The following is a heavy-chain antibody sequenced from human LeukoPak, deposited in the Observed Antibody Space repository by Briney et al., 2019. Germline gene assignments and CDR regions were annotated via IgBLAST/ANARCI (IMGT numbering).Heavy chain of an antibody. J-gene: IGHJ4*02. CDR1: GYTFTSYG. V-gene: IGHV1-18*01. D-gene: IGHD2-2*01. Sequence: ASVNVSCKASGYTFTSYGISWVRQAPGQGLEWMGWISAYNGNTNYAQKLQGRVTMTTDTSTSTAYMELRSLRSDDTAVYYCARVGCSSTSCYLLFDYWGQGTLVTVSS. CDR2: ISAYNGNT. CDR3: ARVGCSSTSCYLLFDY.